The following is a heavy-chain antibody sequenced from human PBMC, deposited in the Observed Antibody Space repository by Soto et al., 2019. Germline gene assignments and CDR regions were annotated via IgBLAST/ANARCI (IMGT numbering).Heavy chain of an antibody. J-gene: IGHJ6*02. Sequence: QVLLQESGPGLVKPSETLSLSCTVSGGSISSYHWSWIRQTPGKGLEWIGYVHYSWGSNYNPSLKGRVPISLDTSKRQFPPKLTSVTAPDTAVYYCARQGFGALHGLVDGWGQGTTVTVSS. CDR1: GGSISSYH. CDR3: ARQGFGALHGLVDG. CDR2: VHYSWGS. D-gene: IGHD3-10*01. V-gene: IGHV4-59*08.